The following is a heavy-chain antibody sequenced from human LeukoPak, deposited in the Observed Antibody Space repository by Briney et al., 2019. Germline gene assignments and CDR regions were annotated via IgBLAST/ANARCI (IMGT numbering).Heavy chain of an antibody. CDR1: GFTFSSYG. D-gene: IGHD4-17*01. CDR3: AKTTNFDL. Sequence: PGGSLRLSCAASGFTFSSYGMHWVRQAPGKGLEWVAVISHDGSNKYYADSVKGRFTISRDNSNNTLYLQMNSLRAEDTAVYYCAKTTNFDLWGRGTLVTVSS. V-gene: IGHV3-30*18. J-gene: IGHJ2*01. CDR2: ISHDGSNK.